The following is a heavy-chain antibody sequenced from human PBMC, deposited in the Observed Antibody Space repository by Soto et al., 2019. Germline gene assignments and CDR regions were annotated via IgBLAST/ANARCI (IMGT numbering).Heavy chain of an antibody. J-gene: IGHJ5*02. D-gene: IGHD2-2*02. CDR1: GGSISSGGYY. CDR3: ARAIVVVPAAINWFDP. V-gene: IGHV4-31*03. Sequence: PSETLSLTCTVSGGSISSGGYYWSWIRQHPGKGLEWIGYIYYSGSTYYNPSLESRVTISVDTSKNQFSLKLSSVTAADTAVYYCARAIVVVPAAINWFDPWGQGTLVTVSS. CDR2: IYYSGST.